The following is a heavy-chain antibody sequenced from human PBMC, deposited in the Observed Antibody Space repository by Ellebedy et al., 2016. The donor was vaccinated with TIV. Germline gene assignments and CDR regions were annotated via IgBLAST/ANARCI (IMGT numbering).Heavy chain of an antibody. CDR1: GYTFTSYY. CDR2: MNPNRGNT. D-gene: IGHD3-10*01. V-gene: IGHV1-8*02. CDR3: ARDSRFGELFVYYYGMDV. J-gene: IGHJ6*02. Sequence: AASVKVSCKASGYTFTSYYMHWVRQAPGQGLEWMGWMNPNRGNTGYAQKFQGRVTMTRNTSISTAYMELSSLRSEATAVYYCARDSRFGELFVYYYGMDVWGQGTTVTVSS.